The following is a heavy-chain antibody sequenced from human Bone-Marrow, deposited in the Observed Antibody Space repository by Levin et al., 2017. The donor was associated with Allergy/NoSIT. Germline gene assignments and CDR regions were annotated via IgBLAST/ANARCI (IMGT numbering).Heavy chain of an antibody. D-gene: IGHD6-19*01. J-gene: IGHJ4*02. CDR3: ARKGVAVAAYFDY. Sequence: KPSETLSLTCAVSGGSISSSNWWSWVRQPPGKGLEWIGEIYHSGSTNYNPSLKSRVTISVDKSKNQFSLKLSSVTAADTAVYYFARKGVAVAAYFDYWGQGTLVTVSS. CDR1: GGSISSSNW. CDR2: IYHSGST. V-gene: IGHV4-4*02.